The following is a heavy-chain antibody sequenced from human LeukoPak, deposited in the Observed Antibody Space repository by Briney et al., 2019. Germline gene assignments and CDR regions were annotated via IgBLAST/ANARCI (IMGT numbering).Heavy chain of an antibody. D-gene: IGHD1-26*01. CDR2: FDPEDGET. CDR3: ATGGPRDSGSYYAPWDY. Sequence: ASVKVSCKVSGYTLTELSMHWVRQAPGKGLEWMGGFDPEDGETIYAQKFQRRVTMTEDTSTDTAYMELSSLRSEDTAVYYCATGGPRDSGSYYAPWDYWGQGTLVTVSS. V-gene: IGHV1-24*01. J-gene: IGHJ4*02. CDR1: GYTLTELS.